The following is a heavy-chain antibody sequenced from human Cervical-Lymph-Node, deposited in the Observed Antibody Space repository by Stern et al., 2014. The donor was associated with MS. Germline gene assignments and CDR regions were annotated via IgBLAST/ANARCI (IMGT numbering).Heavy chain of an antibody. Sequence: QVQLMQSGGGVVQPGRSLRLSCAISGIMFSDSPLHWVRQAPGKGLEWVAFISNNGSHKYYGDSVRGRFTISRDNSQNTLYLEMSRLRTEDTAIYYCAPGIDYWGQGTLVSVSS. V-gene: IGHV3-30*04. CDR2: ISNNGSHK. CDR1: GIMFSDSP. CDR3: APGIDY. J-gene: IGHJ4*02.